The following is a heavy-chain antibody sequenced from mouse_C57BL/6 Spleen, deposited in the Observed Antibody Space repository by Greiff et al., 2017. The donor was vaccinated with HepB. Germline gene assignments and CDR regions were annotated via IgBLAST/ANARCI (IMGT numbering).Heavy chain of an antibody. Sequence: QVQLQQSGAELAKPGASVKLSCKASGYTFTSYWMHWVKQRPGQGLEWIGYINPSSGYTKYNQKFKDKATLTADTSSSTAYMQLSSLTYEDSAVYYWAREDGYYSYWGQGTTLTVSS. CDR3: AREDGYYSY. CDR2: INPSSGYT. CDR1: GYTFTSYW. D-gene: IGHD2-3*01. J-gene: IGHJ2*01. V-gene: IGHV1-7*01.